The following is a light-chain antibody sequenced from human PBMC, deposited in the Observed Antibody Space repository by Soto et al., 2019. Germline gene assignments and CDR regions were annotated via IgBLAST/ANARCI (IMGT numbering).Light chain of an antibody. V-gene: IGLV2-14*03. CDR1: SSDVGGYNY. CDR2: DVS. J-gene: IGLJ1*01. CDR3: CSYTSSNTPWV. Sequence: QSVLTQPASVSGSPGQSITISCTGTSSDVGGYNYVSWYQQHPGKAPKLMIYDVSDRPSGVSNRFSASKSGNTASLTISGLQAEDEADYYCCSYTSSNTPWVFGTGIKVTVL.